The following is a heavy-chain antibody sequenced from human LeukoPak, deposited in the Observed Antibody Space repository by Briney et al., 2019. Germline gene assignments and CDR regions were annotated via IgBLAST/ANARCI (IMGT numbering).Heavy chain of an antibody. CDR3: ARDLGYLRFLEFAKPSYYYYGMDV. CDR1: GYTFTNYA. CDR2: INAGNGNT. V-gene: IGHV1-3*01. Sequence: ASVKVSCKASGYTFTNYAIHWVRQAPGQSLEWMGWINAGNGNTKYSQKFQARVTITRDTSANTAYMELSSLRSDDTAVYYCARDLGYLRFLEFAKPSYYYYGMDVWGQGTTVTASS. D-gene: IGHD3-3*01. J-gene: IGHJ6*02.